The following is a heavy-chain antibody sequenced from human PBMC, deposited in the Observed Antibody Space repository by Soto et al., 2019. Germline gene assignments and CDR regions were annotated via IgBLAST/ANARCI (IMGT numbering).Heavy chain of an antibody. J-gene: IGHJ4*02. CDR1: GFTFSSYD. V-gene: IGHV3-13*04. D-gene: IGHD3-22*01. Sequence: QPGGSLRLSCSASGFTFSSYDMHWVRQGPGKGLEWVSAIGTAGDTNYAGSVKGRFTISRENAKNSLYLQMNSLRAGDTAIYFCARAIGPTIFDYWGQGTLVTVFS. CDR2: IGTAGDT. CDR3: ARAIGPTIFDY.